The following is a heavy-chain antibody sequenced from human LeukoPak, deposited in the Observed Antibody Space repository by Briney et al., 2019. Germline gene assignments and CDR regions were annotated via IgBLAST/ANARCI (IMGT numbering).Heavy chain of an antibody. CDR1: GFTVSSNY. CDR3: ASGQQLAYDAFDI. CDR2: IYSGGST. J-gene: IGHJ3*02. V-gene: IGHV3-53*01. D-gene: IGHD6-13*01. Sequence: GGSLRLSCAASGFTVSSNYMSWVRQAPGKGLEWVSVIYSGGSTYYADPVKGRFTISRDNSKNTLYLQMNSLRAEDTAVYYCASGQQLAYDAFDIWGQGTMVTVSS.